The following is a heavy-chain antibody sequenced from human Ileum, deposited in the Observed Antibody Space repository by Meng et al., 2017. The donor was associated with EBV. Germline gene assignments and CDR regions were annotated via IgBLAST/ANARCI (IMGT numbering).Heavy chain of an antibody. D-gene: IGHD3-10*01. CDR1: GGSISSGGYY. J-gene: IGHJ5*02. Sequence: VPLRESGPGLVNPSQTLSLTCTVSGGSISSGGYYWSWIRQHPGKGLEWIGYIHSSGSTYYNPSLRSRLTISVDTSKNQFSLKLSSVTAADTAVYYCARASYGSGSPLGESWFDPWGQGTLVTVSS. CDR2: IHSSGST. CDR3: ARASYGSGSPLGESWFDP. V-gene: IGHV4-31*03.